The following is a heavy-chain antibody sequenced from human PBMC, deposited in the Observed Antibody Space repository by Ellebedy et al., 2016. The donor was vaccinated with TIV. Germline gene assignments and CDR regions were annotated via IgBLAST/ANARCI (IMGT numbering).Heavy chain of an antibody. V-gene: IGHV3-7*01. CDR3: ATDGSYGDYLSPTHAFEN. CDR2: IKQDGSEK. J-gene: IGHJ3*02. Sequence: GESLKISCAASGFSFRSYWMSWVRQAPGKGLEWVANIKQDGSEKYHVDSVRGRFTISRDNARNALYLQMNSLTAEDTAVYYCATDGSYGDYLSPTHAFENWGQGTMVIVSS. D-gene: IGHD4-17*01. CDR1: GFSFRSYW.